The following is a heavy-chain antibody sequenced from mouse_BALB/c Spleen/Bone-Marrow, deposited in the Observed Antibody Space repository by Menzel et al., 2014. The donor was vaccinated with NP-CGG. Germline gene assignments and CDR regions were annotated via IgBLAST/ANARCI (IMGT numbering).Heavy chain of an antibody. CDR1: GYAFTNYS. D-gene: IGHD3-2*01. CDR2: INPGSGGA. J-gene: IGHJ2*01. V-gene: IGHV1-54*01. Sequence: QVQLQQSGAELVRPGTSVKVSCKASGYAFTNYSIEWVKQRPGQGLEWIGVINPGSGGANYNEKFKGKATLTADKSSSTAYMQLSSLTSDDSAAYFCAREWTARAVDYWGQGTTLTVSS. CDR3: AREWTARAVDY.